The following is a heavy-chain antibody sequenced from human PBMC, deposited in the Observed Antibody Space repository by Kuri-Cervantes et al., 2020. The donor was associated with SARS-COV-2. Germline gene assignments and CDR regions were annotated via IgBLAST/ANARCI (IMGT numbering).Heavy chain of an antibody. CDR2: IDWDDDK. J-gene: IGHJ4*02. Sequence: SGPTLVKPTQTLTLTCSFSGFSLTTSGMCVAWIRQPPGKALEWLARIDWDDDKYYKTSLTTRLSISKDTSKDQVVLTMTNMDPVDTATYYCARIIVGAGSPFDYWGQGTLVTVSS. D-gene: IGHD1-26*01. V-gene: IGHV2-70*11. CDR1: GFSLTTSGMC. CDR3: ARIIVGAGSPFDY.